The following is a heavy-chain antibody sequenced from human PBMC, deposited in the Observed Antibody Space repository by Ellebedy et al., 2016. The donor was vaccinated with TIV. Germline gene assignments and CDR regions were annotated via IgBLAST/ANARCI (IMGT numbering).Heavy chain of an antibody. Sequence: SETLSLXXAVYGGSFSGYYWSWIRQPPGKGLEWIGEINHSGSTNYNPSLKSRVTISVDTSKNQFSLKLSSVTAADTAVYYCARVPTTVTTPQKDYWGQGTLVTVSS. CDR1: GGSFSGYY. V-gene: IGHV4-34*01. CDR2: INHSGST. D-gene: IGHD4-17*01. J-gene: IGHJ4*02. CDR3: ARVPTTVTTPQKDY.